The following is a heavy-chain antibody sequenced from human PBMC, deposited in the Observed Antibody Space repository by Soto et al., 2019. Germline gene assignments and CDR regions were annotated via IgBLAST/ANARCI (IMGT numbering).Heavy chain of an antibody. CDR3: ARSDCYGVCRGKWLDP. Sequence: QVRLQESGPGLVKPSGTLSLTCAVSGGSISSDDWWTWVRQTPGKGLEWIGEIYHSGTTNYNPSLMSRVTIAVDKAKSQFSLRLDSVTAADTAVYYCARSDCYGVCRGKWLDPWGQGSLVTVSS. CDR1: GGSISSDDW. CDR2: IYHSGTT. J-gene: IGHJ5*02. D-gene: IGHD2-21*02. V-gene: IGHV4-4*02.